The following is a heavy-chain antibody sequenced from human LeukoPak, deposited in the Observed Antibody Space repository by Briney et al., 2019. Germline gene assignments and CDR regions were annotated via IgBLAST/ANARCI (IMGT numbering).Heavy chain of an antibody. V-gene: IGHV4-59*01. CDR1: GGSLSNYY. Sequence: SETLSLTCTVSGGSLSNYYWGCIRQPPGKGLEWIGYIYYSGSTNYNPSLKSRVTISVDTSKNQFSLKLSSVTAADTAVYYCARSFGRLDFFDYWGQGTLVTVSS. J-gene: IGHJ4*02. CDR3: ARSFGRLDFFDY. D-gene: IGHD3-10*01. CDR2: IYYSGST.